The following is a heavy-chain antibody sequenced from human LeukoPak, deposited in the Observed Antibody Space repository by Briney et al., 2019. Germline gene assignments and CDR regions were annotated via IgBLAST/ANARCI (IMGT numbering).Heavy chain of an antibody. J-gene: IGHJ4*02. D-gene: IGHD5-12*01. Sequence: RPGGSLRLSCAASGFTFSSYSMNWVRQAPGKGLEWVSVIYSGGSTSYADSVKGRFTISRDNSKNTLYLQMNSLRAEDTAVYYCARDLSGPLDYWGQGTLVTVSS. CDR3: ARDLSGPLDY. CDR2: IYSGGST. V-gene: IGHV3-66*01. CDR1: GFTFSSYS.